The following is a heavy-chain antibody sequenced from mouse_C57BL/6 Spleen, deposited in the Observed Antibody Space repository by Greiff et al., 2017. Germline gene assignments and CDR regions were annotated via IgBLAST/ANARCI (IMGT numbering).Heavy chain of an antibody. CDR1: GYTFTSYW. D-gene: IGHD1-1*01. J-gene: IGHJ2*01. Sequence: QVQLQQPGAELVKPGASVKLSCKASGYTFTSYWMPWVKQRPGQGLEWIGMIHPNSGSTNYNEKFKSKATLTVDKSSSTAYMQLSSLTSEDSAVYYCARNYYGSSGDWGQGTTLTVSS. V-gene: IGHV1-64*01. CDR2: IHPNSGST. CDR3: ARNYYGSSGD.